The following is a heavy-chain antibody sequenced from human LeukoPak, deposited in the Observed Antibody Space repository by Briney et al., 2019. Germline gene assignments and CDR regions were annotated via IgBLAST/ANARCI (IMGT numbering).Heavy chain of an antibody. V-gene: IGHV1-18*01. CDR3: ARERSGDFDD. Sequence: GASVKVSCKASGYTFNNYGISWVRQAPGQGLEWMGWVSSYNGDTNYAQKFQGRVTMTTDTSTSTAYMELRSLRSDDTAVYYCARERSGDFDDWGQGTLVTVSS. CDR2: VSSYNGDT. D-gene: IGHD1-26*01. J-gene: IGHJ4*02. CDR1: GYTFNNYG.